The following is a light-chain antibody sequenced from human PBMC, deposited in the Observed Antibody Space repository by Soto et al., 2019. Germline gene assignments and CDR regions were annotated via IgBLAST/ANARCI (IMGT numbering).Light chain of an antibody. V-gene: IGKV3-20*01. Sequence: EIVLTQSLCTLSLSPGERATLSCRASQSVSSSYLAWYQQKPGQAPRLLIYGASSRATGIPDRFSGSGSGTDFTLTISRLEPEDFAVYYCQQYGSSPPRITFGQGTRLEIK. CDR1: QSVSSSY. CDR2: GAS. J-gene: IGKJ5*01. CDR3: QQYGSSPPRIT.